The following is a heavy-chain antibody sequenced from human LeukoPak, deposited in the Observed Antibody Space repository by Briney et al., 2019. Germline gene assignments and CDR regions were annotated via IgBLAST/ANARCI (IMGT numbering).Heavy chain of an antibody. Sequence: PGGSPRLSCAASGFTFSSYGMHWVRQAPGKGLEWVAVISYNGSNKYYADSVKGRFTISRDNSKNTLYLQMNSLRAEDTAVYYCAKRQVRGDGVYYYGMDVWGQGTTVTVSS. D-gene: IGHD3-10*01. CDR3: AKRQVRGDGVYYYGMDV. CDR1: GFTFSSYG. V-gene: IGHV3-30*18. J-gene: IGHJ6*02. CDR2: ISYNGSNK.